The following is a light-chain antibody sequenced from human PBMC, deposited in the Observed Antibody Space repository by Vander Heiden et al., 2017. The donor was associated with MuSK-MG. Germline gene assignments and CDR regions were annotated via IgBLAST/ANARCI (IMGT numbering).Light chain of an antibody. CDR3: QQSDSRPYT. CDR1: QSINSY. V-gene: IGKV1-39*01. J-gene: IGKJ2*01. CDR2: AAS. Sequence: DIQMTQSPSSLSASVGDRVTITCRASQSINSYLNWYQQKPRKAPQLLISAASTLQGGVPSRFSGSGSGTDFTLTISSLQPEDFATYYCQQSDSRPYTFGQGTKLEIK.